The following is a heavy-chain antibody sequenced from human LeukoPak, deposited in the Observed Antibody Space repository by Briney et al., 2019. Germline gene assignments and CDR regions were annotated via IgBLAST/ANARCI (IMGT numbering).Heavy chain of an antibody. V-gene: IGHV4-59*01. CDR2: LYDTRNT. D-gene: IGHD4-23*01. CDR3: AREKNGNEPFDY. CDR1: GASISSYY. J-gene: IGHJ4*02. Sequence: PSETLSLTCTVSGASISSYYWSWIRQPPGKGLEWIGYLYDTRNTYYNPSLKSRVTISVDTSKNQFSLKVSSVNAADTAVYYCAREKNGNEPFDYWGQGTLVTVSS.